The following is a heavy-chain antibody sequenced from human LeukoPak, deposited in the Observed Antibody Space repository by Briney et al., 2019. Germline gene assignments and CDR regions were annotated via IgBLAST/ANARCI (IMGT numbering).Heavy chain of an antibody. CDR2: MNPNSGNT. J-gene: IGHJ4*02. D-gene: IGHD6-19*01. CDR3: ARDGSGWFGDQEDY. Sequence: ASVKVSCKASGYAFTSYDINWVRQATGQGLEWMGWMNPNSGNTGYAQKFQGRVTMTRNTSISTAYMELSSLRSEDTAVYYCARDGSGWFGDQEDYWGQGTLVTVSS. CDR1: GYAFTSYD. V-gene: IGHV1-8*01.